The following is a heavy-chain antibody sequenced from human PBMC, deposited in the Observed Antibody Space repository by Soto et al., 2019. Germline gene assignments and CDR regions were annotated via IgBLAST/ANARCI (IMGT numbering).Heavy chain of an antibody. V-gene: IGHV3-33*01. CDR1: GFTFSSYG. CDR3: ARGMVRGPTWIAP. CDR2: ISYDGSNK. Sequence: QVQLVESGGGVVQPGRSLRLSCAASGFTFSSYGMHWVRQAPGKGLGWVAAISYDGSNKYFVDSVKGRFTISRDNSENTLYLQMNSLRAEDTAGYYCARGMVRGPTWIAPWGQGTRVSVSS. J-gene: IGHJ5*02. D-gene: IGHD3-10*01.